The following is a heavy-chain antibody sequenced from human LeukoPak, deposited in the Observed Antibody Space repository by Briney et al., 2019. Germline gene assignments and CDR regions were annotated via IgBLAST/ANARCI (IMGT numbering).Heavy chain of an antibody. D-gene: IGHD2-15*01. V-gene: IGHV3-23*01. J-gene: IGHJ4*02. CDR1: GFSLSPYA. CDR3: AKANWVSNADVVW. Sequence: GSLRLSCAASGFSLSPYAMSWVRQAPARGPEWVSCIRAGGATFYAESVKGGLTLSRDDSRNTAYLQLNDLEVEDTALYYCAKANWVSNADVVWWGQGTQVTVSS. CDR2: IRAGGAT.